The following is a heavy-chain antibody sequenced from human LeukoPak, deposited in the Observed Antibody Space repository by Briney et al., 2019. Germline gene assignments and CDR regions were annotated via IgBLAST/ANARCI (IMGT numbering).Heavy chain of an antibody. V-gene: IGHV3-48*04. D-gene: IGHD3-22*01. CDR3: ARDPYDSSGYCDY. CDR2: ISSSSSTI. CDR1: GFTFSSYS. Sequence: GGSLRLSCAASGFTFSSYSMNWVRQAPGKGLEWVSCISSSSSTIYYADSVKGRFTISRDNAKNSLYLQMNSLRAEDTAVYYCARDPYDSSGYCDYWGQGTLVTVSS. J-gene: IGHJ4*02.